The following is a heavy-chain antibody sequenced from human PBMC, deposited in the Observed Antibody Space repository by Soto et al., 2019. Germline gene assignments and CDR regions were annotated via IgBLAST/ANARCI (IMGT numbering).Heavy chain of an antibody. Sequence: SESLSLTSVAYSGSFSVSSWSWLREPPGKGLEWLGEIIHSGSTNYNRSLKSRVTISVDTPKNQFSLKLSSVTAADTAVYYCARVSYSSCWYQVYFDYWGQGTLVTVSS. CDR1: SGSFSVSS. V-gene: IGHV4-34*12. D-gene: IGHD6-13*01. J-gene: IGHJ4*02. CDR2: IIHSGST. CDR3: ARVSYSSCWYQVYFDY.